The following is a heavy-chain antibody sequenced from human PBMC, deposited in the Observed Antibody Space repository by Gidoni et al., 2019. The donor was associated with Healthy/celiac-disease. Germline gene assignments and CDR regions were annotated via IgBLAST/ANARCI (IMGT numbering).Heavy chain of an antibody. Sequence: QVQLVESGGGVVQPGRSLRLSCAASGFTFSSYAMHWVRQAPGKGLEWVAVISDDGSNKYYADSVKGRFTISRDNSKNTLYLQMNSLRAEDTAVYYCASTSRGFGGVIAYYFDYWGQGTLVTVSS. CDR1: GFTFSSYA. CDR3: ASTSRGFGGVIAYYFDY. D-gene: IGHD3-16*02. CDR2: ISDDGSNK. J-gene: IGHJ4*02. V-gene: IGHV3-30-3*01.